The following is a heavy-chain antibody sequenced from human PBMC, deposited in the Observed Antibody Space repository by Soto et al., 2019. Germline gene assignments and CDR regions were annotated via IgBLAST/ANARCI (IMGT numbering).Heavy chain of an antibody. J-gene: IGHJ6*04. V-gene: IGHV2-26*01. D-gene: IGHD3-3*01. CDR3: ARTSVQPYYDFWSGYIPFGMDV. CDR1: GFSLSNARMG. CDR2: IFSNDEK. Sequence: SGPTLVNPTETLTLTCTVSGFSLSNARMGVSWIRQPPGKALEWLAHIFSNDEKSYSTSLKSRLTISKDTSKSQVVLTMTNMDPVDTATYYCARTSVQPYYDFWSGYIPFGMDVWGKGTTVTVSS.